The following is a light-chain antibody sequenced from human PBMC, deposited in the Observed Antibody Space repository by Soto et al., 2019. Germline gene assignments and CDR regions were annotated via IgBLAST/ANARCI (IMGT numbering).Light chain of an antibody. CDR1: QSISSW. V-gene: IGKV1-5*03. J-gene: IGKJ3*01. CDR3: QYCDYLPL. CDR2: KAS. Sequence: DIQMTQSPSTLSASVGDRVTITCRASQSISSWLAWYQQKPGKAPKLLIYKASSLESGVPSRFSGSGSGTEFTLTISSLQPDDFATYYCQYCDYLPLFGPGTTVDLK.